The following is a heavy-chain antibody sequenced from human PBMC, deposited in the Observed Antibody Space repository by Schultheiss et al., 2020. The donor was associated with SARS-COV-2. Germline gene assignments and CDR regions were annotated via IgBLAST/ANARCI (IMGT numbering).Heavy chain of an antibody. V-gene: IGHV4-4*02. D-gene: IGHD2-2*01. CDR3: ARYQLPSVEAFDI. CDR1: GGSISSSNW. J-gene: IGHJ3*02. CDR2: INHSGST. Sequence: SETLSLTCAVSGGSISSSNWWSWVRQPPGKGLEWIGEINHSGSTNYNPSLKSRVTISVDTSKNQFSLKLSSVTAADTAVYYCARYQLPSVEAFDIWGQGTMVTVSS.